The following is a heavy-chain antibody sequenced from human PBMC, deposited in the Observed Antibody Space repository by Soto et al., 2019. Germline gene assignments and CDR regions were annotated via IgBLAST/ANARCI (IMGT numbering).Heavy chain of an antibody. D-gene: IGHD3-22*01. Sequence: GASVKVSCKASGGTFSSYAISWVRQAPGQGLEWMGRIDPSDSYTNYSPSFQGHVTISADKSISTAYLQWSSLKASDTAMYYCARHGPSYYYDSSGYDGMDVWGQGTTVTVSS. CDR1: GGTFSSYA. CDR2: IDPSDSYT. V-gene: IGHV5-10-1*01. J-gene: IGHJ6*02. CDR3: ARHGPSYYYDSSGYDGMDV.